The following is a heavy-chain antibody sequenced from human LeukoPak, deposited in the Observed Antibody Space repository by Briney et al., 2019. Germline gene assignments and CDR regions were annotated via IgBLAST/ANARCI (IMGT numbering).Heavy chain of an antibody. CDR3: ARGKTIDY. CDR1: GYTFTSYG. D-gene: IGHD1-1*01. CDR2: SIGYSGKA. Sequence: VASVKVSCKASGYTFTSYGISWVRQAPGQGLEWIGWSIGYSGKANYAQKLQDRITMTTDLSTSTVYMELKSLTSDDTAIYYCARGKTIDYWGQGTLVTVSS. J-gene: IGHJ4*02. V-gene: IGHV1-18*01.